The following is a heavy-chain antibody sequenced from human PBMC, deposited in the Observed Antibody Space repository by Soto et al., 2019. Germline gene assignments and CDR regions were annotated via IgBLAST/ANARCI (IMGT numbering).Heavy chain of an antibody. Sequence: QVQLQESGPGLVKPSQTLSLTCTVSGGSISNGGYYWSWIRQHPGKGLEWIGYIYYSGNSYYNPSLKIRLAISVDTSKNQFSLELTSVTAADTALYYCARVGISSSDAFDIWGQGTKVTVSS. CDR3: ARVGISSSDAFDI. D-gene: IGHD6-6*01. CDR2: IYYSGNS. CDR1: GGSISNGGYY. J-gene: IGHJ3*02. V-gene: IGHV4-31*03.